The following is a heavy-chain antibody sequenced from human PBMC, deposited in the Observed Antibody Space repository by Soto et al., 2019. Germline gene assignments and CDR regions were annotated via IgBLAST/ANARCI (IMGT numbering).Heavy chain of an antibody. CDR2: ISASGDGT. CDR1: GFTFSSYA. CDR3: AKYDFWSGYRELDY. V-gene: IGHV3-23*01. D-gene: IGHD3-3*01. J-gene: IGHJ4*02. Sequence: EVQLLESGGGLVQPGGSLRLSCAASGFTFSSYAMSWVRQAPGKGLEWVSVISASGDGTDYADSVKGRFTISRDNSKNTLYLQMNSLRAEDTAIYYCAKYDFWSGYRELDYWGQGTLVTVSS.